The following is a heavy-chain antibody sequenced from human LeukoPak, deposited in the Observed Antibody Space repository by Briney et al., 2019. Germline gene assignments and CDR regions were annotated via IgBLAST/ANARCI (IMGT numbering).Heavy chain of an antibody. V-gene: IGHV4-59*01. CDR3: AREFGKNYDFWSGYYNWFDP. CDR2: VYHSGST. D-gene: IGHD3-3*01. Sequence: SETLSLTCTVSGGSISSYYWSWIRQPPGKGLEWIGYVYHSGSTNYNPSLKSRVTISVDTSKNQFSLKLSSVTAADTAVYYCAREFGKNYDFWSGYYNWFDPWGQGTLVTVSS. CDR1: GGSISSYY. J-gene: IGHJ5*02.